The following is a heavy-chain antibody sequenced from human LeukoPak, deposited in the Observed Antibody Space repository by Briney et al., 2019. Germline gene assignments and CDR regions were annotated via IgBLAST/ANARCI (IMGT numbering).Heavy chain of an antibody. J-gene: IGHJ4*02. CDR2: IWYDGSNK. Sequence: GGSLRLSCAASGFTFSSYGMPWVRQAPGKGLEWVAVIWYDGSNKYYADSVKGRFTISRDNSKNTLYLQMNSLRAEDTAVYYCARESMSPTTVTTYYFDYWGQGTLVTVSS. CDR1: GFTFSSYG. V-gene: IGHV3-33*01. CDR3: ARESMSPTTVTTYYFDY. D-gene: IGHD4-17*01.